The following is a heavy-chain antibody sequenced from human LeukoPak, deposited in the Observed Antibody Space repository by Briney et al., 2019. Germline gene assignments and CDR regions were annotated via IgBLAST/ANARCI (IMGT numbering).Heavy chain of an antibody. D-gene: IGHD6-19*01. J-gene: IGHJ4*02. Sequence: PSETLSLTCAVYGGSFSGYYWSWIRQPPGKGLEWIGEINHSGSTNYNPSLKSRVTISVDTSKNQFSLKLSSVTAADTAVYYCARSSGWYWQGPVRLGFDYWGQGTLVTVSS. CDR3: ARSSGWYWQGPVRLGFDY. CDR1: GGSFSGYY. CDR2: INHSGST. V-gene: IGHV4-34*01.